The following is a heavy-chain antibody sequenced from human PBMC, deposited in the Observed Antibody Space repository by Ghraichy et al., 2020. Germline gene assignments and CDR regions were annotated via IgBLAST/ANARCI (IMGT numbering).Heavy chain of an antibody. CDR1: GGSISSYY. CDR2: IYYSGST. J-gene: IGHJ3*02. Sequence: SETLSLTCTVSGGSISSYYWSWIRQPPGKGLEWIGYIYYSGSTNYNPSLKSRVTISVDTSKNQFSLKLSSVTAADTAVYYCARDTVLEAGIAVEGVTQAFDIWGQGTMVTVSS. D-gene: IGHD6-19*01. CDR3: ARDTVLEAGIAVEGVTQAFDI. V-gene: IGHV4-59*01.